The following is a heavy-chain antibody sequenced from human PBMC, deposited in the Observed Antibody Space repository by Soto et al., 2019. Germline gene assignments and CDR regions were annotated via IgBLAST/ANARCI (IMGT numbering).Heavy chain of an antibody. CDR3: ARLEGIEDRRLEP. D-gene: IGHD6-6*01. Sequence: PSETLSLTCTVSGGSISSYYWSWIRQPPGKGLEWIGYIYYSGSTNYNPSLKSRVTISVDTSKNQFSLKLSSVTAADTAVYYCARLEGIEDRRLEPWGQGTLVTVSS. CDR1: GGSISSYY. V-gene: IGHV4-59*08. J-gene: IGHJ5*02. CDR2: IYYSGST.